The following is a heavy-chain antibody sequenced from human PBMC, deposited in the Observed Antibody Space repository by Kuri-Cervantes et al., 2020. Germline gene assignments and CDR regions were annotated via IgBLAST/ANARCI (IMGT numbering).Heavy chain of an antibody. D-gene: IGHD1-14*01. CDR3: TTREAY. CDR1: RFTFSPYT. J-gene: IGHJ4*02. CDR2: ISYDITNK. V-gene: IGHV3-30-3*01. Sequence: GESLKISCAASRFTFSPYTMFWVRQAPGKGLEWVTVISYDITNKYCADSVKGRFTESRDSSKNTLYLQMNSLKTEDTAVYYCTTREAYWGQGTLVTVSS.